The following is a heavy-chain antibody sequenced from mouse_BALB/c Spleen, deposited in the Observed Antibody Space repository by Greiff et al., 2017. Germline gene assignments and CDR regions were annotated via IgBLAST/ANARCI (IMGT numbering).Heavy chain of an antibody. CDR3: AKGLYYFDY. CDR1: GYAFTNYL. CDR2: INPGSGGT. V-gene: IGHV1-54*01. Sequence: QVQLQQSGAELVRPGTSVKVSCKASGYAFTNYLIEWVKQRPGQGLEWIGVINPGSGGTNYNEKFKGKATLTADKSSSTAYMQLSSLTSDDSAVYFCAKGLYYFDYWGQGTTLTVSS. J-gene: IGHJ2*01.